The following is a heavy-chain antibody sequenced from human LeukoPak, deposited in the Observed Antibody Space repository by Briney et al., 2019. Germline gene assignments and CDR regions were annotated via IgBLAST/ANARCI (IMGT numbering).Heavy chain of an antibody. CDR1: GFTFSSYA. D-gene: IGHD2-21*02. Sequence: PGGSLRLSCAASGFTFSSYAMSWVRQAPGKGLEWVSVISGSGGTTYYADSVKGRFTSSRENSQNSLFLKMNSLRAEDTAVYYCAKVMVTGWGRGIQIFDYWGQGTLVTVSS. CDR3: AKVMVTGWGRGIQIFDY. V-gene: IGHV3-23*01. CDR2: ISGSGGTT. J-gene: IGHJ4*02.